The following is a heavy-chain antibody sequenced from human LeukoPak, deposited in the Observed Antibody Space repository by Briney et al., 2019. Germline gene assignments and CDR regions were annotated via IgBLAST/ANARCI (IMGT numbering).Heavy chain of an antibody. J-gene: IGHJ4*02. CDR1: GFTFSSYW. CDR3: ARDAISGPSGLDY. CDR2: IKQDGSEK. Sequence: GGSLRLSCAASGFTFSSYWMSWVRQAPGKGLEWVANIKQDGSEKYYVDSVKGRFTISRDNAKNSLYLQMNSLRAEDTAVYYCARDAISGPSGLDYWGQGTLVTVSS. D-gene: IGHD3-3*01. V-gene: IGHV3-7*01.